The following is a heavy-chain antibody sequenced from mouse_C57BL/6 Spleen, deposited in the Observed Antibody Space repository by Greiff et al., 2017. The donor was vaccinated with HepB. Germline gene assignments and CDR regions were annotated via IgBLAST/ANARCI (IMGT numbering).Heavy chain of an antibody. CDR2: LNPNNGGT. CDR3: ARGGNLWYFDV. CDR1: GYPFTDYN. Sequence: VQLQQSGPELVQPGASVKIPCKASGYPFTDYNMDWVKQSPGKSLEWIGALNPNNGGTIYNQKFKGKATLTVDKSSSTAYMELRSLTSEDTAVYYCARGGNLWYFDVWGTGTTVTVSS. V-gene: IGHV1-18*01. D-gene: IGHD2-1*01. J-gene: IGHJ1*03.